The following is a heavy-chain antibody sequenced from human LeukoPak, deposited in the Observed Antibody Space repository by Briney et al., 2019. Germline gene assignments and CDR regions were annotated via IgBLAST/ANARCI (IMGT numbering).Heavy chain of an antibody. CDR3: ARDGDCSSTSCYTDNWFDP. CDR2: IIPIFGTA. J-gene: IGHJ5*02. Sequence: SVKVSCKASGGTFSSYAISWVRQAPGQGLEWMGGIIPIFGTANYAQMFQGRVTITADESTSTAYMELSSLRSEDTAVYYCARDGDCSSTSCYTDNWFDPWGQGTLVTVSS. D-gene: IGHD2-2*02. V-gene: IGHV1-69*13. CDR1: GGTFSSYA.